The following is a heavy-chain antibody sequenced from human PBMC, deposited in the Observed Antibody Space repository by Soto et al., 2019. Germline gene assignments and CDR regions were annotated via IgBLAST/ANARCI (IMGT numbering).Heavy chain of an antibody. CDR1: GYTFTSYG. V-gene: IGHV1-18*04. D-gene: IGHD3-22*01. CDR2: ISAYNGNT. Sequence: QVPLVQSGAEVKKPGASVKVSCKASGYTFTSYGISWVRQAPGQGLEWMGWISAYNGNTNYAQKHQGRVTSTTETPTGTGYMELRSPSSDYTAVYYCARVGGGYYFASSGPRLLGYFYLWGRGTLVPVSS. J-gene: IGHJ2*01. CDR3: ARVGGGYYFASSGPRLLGYFYL.